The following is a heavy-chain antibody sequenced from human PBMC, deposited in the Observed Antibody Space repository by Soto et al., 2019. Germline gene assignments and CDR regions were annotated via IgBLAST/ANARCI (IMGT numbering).Heavy chain of an antibody. V-gene: IGHV5-51*01. CDR2: IYPADSDT. J-gene: IGHJ4*02. D-gene: IGHD2-2*01. CDR1: GYNFNTYW. Sequence: EVQLVPPGAEVKKPGESLKISCKGSGYNFNTYWIGWVRQMPGKGLEWMGIIYPADSDTRYNPSFQGQVTISADKSVSTAYLQWSSMEPSDTAVYYCARQYAAFDYCGQGTLVTVSS. CDR3: ARQYAAFDY.